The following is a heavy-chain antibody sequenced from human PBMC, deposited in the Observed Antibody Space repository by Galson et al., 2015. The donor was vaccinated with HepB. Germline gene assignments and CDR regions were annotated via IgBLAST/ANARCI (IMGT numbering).Heavy chain of an antibody. CDR2: INGAGSGI. Sequence: SLRLSCAVSGLTFSDYWMHWVRQAPGEGLVWVAQINGAGSGISYPDSVKGRFTISRDNAKNTLYLQMNSLRVEDTAVYYCATGKYKYGCDYWGQGTLVTVSS. CDR3: ATGKYKYGCDY. D-gene: IGHD5-18*01. V-gene: IGHV3-74*01. J-gene: IGHJ4*02. CDR1: GLTFSDYW.